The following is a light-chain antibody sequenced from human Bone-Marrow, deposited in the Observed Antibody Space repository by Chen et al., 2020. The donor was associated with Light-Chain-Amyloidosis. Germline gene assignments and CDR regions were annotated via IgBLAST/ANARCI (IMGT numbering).Light chain of an antibody. CDR2: GSS. CDR1: QTISSNY. CDR3: QQYGTSPLT. J-gene: IGKJ4*01. V-gene: IGKV3-20*01. Sequence: EIVLTQSPGTLSLSPGEGANLYCRASQTISSNYLTWYQQKFGQAPRPLIYGSSSRATGIPDRITGSGSGTDFTLTINRLEPEDFAMYYCQQYGTSPLTFGGGTKVEIK.